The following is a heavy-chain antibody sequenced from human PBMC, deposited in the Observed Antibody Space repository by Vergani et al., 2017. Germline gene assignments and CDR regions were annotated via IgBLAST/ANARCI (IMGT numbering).Heavy chain of an antibody. CDR1: GFTFSSYA. D-gene: IGHD3-22*01. J-gene: IGHJ4*02. Sequence: EVQLLESGGGLVQPGGSLRLSCAASGFTFSSYAMSWVRQAPGKGLEWVSAISGSGGSTYYADSVKGRFTISRDNSKNTLYLQMNSLRAEDTAVYYCAPSISDSSGYYYPHSYWGQGTLVTVSS. V-gene: IGHV3-23*01. CDR2: ISGSGGST. CDR3: APSISDSSGYYYPHSY.